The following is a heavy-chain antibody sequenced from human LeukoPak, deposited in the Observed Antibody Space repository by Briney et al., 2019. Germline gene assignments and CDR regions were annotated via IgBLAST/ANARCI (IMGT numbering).Heavy chain of an antibody. CDR2: IYTSGST. Sequence: SETLSLTCTVSGGSISSYYWSWIRQPPGKGLEWIGRIYTSGSTNYNPSLKSRVTMSVDTSKNQFSLKLSSVTAADTAVYYCARDKVYSRRIYRAYYYYMDVWGKGTTVTISS. D-gene: IGHD1-14*01. J-gene: IGHJ6*03. CDR1: GGSISSYY. V-gene: IGHV4-4*07. CDR3: ARDKVYSRRIYRAYYYYMDV.